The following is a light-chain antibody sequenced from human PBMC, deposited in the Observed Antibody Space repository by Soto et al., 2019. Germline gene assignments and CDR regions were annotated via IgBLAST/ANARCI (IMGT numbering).Light chain of an antibody. CDR2: AVR. CDR1: SSDIGAYNF. J-gene: IGLJ1*01. Sequence: QSALTQPRSVSGSRGQTVTISCTGSSSDIGAYNFVSWYQQFAGQAPKLLIFAVRKRPAGVPARFSASKSGNTASLTNSGLEAEDEADYYCCSYAGSTVFDVFGTGTKLTVL. V-gene: IGLV2-11*01. CDR3: CSYAGSTVFDV.